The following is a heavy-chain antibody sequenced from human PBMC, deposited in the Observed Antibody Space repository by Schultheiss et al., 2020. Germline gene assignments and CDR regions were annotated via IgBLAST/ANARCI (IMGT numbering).Heavy chain of an antibody. CDR1: GGSISSYY. Sequence: SQTLSLTCTVSGGSISSYYWSWIRQPAGKGLEWIGRIYTSGSTNYNPSLKSRVTMSVDTSKNQFSLKLSSVTAADTAVYYCARVKFKSGSYYYYYYMDVWGKGTTVTVAS. CDR3: ARVKFKSGSYYYYYYMDV. D-gene: IGHD1-26*01. V-gene: IGHV4-4*07. CDR2: IYTSGST. J-gene: IGHJ6*03.